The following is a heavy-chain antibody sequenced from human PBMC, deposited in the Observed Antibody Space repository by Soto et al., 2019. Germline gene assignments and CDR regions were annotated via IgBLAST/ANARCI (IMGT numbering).Heavy chain of an antibody. CDR3: AGRGVGYALVHYYGMDA. Sequence: GGSLRLSCAASGFTLCSYSMNWVRQAPGKGLEWVSYISSSSSTIYYADSVKGRFTISRDNAKNSLYLQMNSLRDEDTAVYYCAGRGVGYALVHYYGMDAWGQGTTVTVSS. V-gene: IGHV3-48*02. D-gene: IGHD5-12*01. J-gene: IGHJ6*02. CDR1: GFTLCSYS. CDR2: ISSSSSTI.